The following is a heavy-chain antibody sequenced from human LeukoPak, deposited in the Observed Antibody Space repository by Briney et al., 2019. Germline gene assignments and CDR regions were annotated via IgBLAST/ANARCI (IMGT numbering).Heavy chain of an antibody. D-gene: IGHD3-9*01. Sequence: HPGGSLRLSCAAAGFAFNDFAMSWVRQTPGKGLEGVSSITSTGESTYYADSLRGRFTISRDNSGGTLYLQMNSLRTEDSAVYYCAKRLSRGYFGKLIFDFWGQGALVTVSS. J-gene: IGHJ4*02. CDR2: ITSTGEST. CDR1: GFAFNDFA. V-gene: IGHV3-23*01. CDR3: AKRLSRGYFGKLIFDF.